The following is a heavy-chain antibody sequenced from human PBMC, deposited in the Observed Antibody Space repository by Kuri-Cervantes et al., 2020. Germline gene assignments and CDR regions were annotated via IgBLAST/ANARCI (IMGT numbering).Heavy chain of an antibody. CDR2: ISSSSYI. CDR1: GFTFSSYS. J-gene: IGHJ4*02. CDR3: ARDGDSYGSGSYYNVPHKFDY. D-gene: IGHD3-10*01. V-gene: IGHV3-21*01. Sequence: GGSLRLSCAASGFTFSSYSMNWVRQAPGKGLEWVSSISSSSYIYYADSVKGRFAISRDNAKNSLYLQMNSLRAEDTAVYYCARDGDSYGSGSYYNVPHKFDYWGQGTLVTVSS.